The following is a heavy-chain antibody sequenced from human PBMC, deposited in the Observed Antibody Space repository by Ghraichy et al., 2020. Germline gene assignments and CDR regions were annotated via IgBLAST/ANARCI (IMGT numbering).Heavy chain of an antibody. CDR1: GGSISSSSISSHY. D-gene: IGHD5-18*01. CDR2: ISYSGST. V-gene: IGHV4-61*01. J-gene: IGHJ6*02. CDR3: ARDLGYSFDYYYYYGMDV. Sequence: SETLSLTCTVSGGSISSSSISSHYWSWIRQPPGKGLEWIGYISYSGSTNYNPSLKSRVTISVDTSKNQFSLKLSSVTAADTAVYYCARDLGYSFDYYYYYGMDVWGQGTTVTVSS.